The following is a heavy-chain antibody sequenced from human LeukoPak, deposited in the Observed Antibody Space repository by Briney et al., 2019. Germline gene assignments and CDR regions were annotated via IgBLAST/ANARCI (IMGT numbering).Heavy chain of an antibody. V-gene: IGHV3-7*01. CDR3: ARERDGRFFDY. J-gene: IGHJ4*02. D-gene: IGHD5-24*01. CDR2: INQDGSEK. Sequence: GGSLRLSCAVSGLTFRSSWMSWVRQAPGKGLEWVANINQDGSEKYFVDSVKGRFTISRDNAKNSLHLQMNNLRAEDTAVYYCARERDGRFFDYWGQGTLVTVSS. CDR1: GLTFRSSW.